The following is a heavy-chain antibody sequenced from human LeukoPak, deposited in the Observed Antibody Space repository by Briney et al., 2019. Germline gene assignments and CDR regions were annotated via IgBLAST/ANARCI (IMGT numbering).Heavy chain of an antibody. CDR2: IYYSGST. V-gene: IGHV4-31*03. Sequence: PSETLSLTCTVSGGSISSGGYYWSWIRQHPGKGLEWIGYIYYSGSTYYNPSLKSRVTISVDTSKNQFSLKLSSVTAADTAVYYCARVPYYTMVRGVRTYYYYGTDVWGQGTTVTVSS. D-gene: IGHD3-10*01. CDR1: GGSISSGGYY. CDR3: ARVPYYTMVRGVRTYYYYGTDV. J-gene: IGHJ6*02.